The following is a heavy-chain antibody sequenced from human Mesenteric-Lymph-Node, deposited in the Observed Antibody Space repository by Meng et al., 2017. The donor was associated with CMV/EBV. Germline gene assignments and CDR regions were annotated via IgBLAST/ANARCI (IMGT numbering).Heavy chain of an antibody. Sequence: ASVKVSCKASGYTFTSYDINWVRQATGQGLEWMGWMNPNSGNTGYAQKFQGRVTMTRNTSISTAYMELSSLRSEDTAVYYCARGPDYYGSGTSVGLDYWGQGTLVTVSS. CDR2: MNPNSGNT. CDR1: GYTFTSYD. J-gene: IGHJ4*02. D-gene: IGHD3-10*01. V-gene: IGHV1-8*01. CDR3: ARGPDYYGSGTSVGLDY.